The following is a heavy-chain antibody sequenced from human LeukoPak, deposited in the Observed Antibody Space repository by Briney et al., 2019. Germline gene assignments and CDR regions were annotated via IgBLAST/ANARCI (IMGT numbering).Heavy chain of an antibody. Sequence: SETLSLTRTVSGGSISRHYWSWIRQPPGKGLEWIGYIYYSGSTNYNPSLNSQVTISVDTAKNQFSLKLSSVTAADTAVYYCAREGWSYCGGDCLGWFDPWGQGTLVTVSS. V-gene: IGHV4-59*11. CDR3: AREGWSYCGGDCLGWFDP. CDR1: GGSISRHY. D-gene: IGHD2-21*02. CDR2: IYYSGST. J-gene: IGHJ5*02.